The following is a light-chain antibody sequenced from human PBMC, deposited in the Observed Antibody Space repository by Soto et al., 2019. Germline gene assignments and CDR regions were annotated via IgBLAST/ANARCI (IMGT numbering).Light chain of an antibody. CDR1: QTTTTW. V-gene: IGKV1-5*01. CDR3: QQYTSSPRTLM. J-gene: IGKJ2*01. Sequence: DLQMTQSPSTLSASVGDRVTITCRASQTTTTWLAWYQQKPGKAPKLLIYDASTLQSGVASRFSGSGSGTEFNLIISGLQPDDFATYYCQQYTSSPRTLMFGPGTKVDIK. CDR2: DAS.